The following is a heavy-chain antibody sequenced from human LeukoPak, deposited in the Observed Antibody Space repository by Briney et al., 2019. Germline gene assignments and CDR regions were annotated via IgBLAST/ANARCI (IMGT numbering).Heavy chain of an antibody. D-gene: IGHD6-13*01. J-gene: IGHJ4*02. Sequence: GGSLRLSCEVSGFTFSDYDMNWVRQAPGKGLEWVSFIRHTSTPRYYADSVKGRFIISRDSARNSLYLQMNSLRVEDTAICYCVRDRPVAAADYWGQGTLVTVSS. V-gene: IGHV3-48*01. CDR1: GFTFSDYD. CDR2: IRHTSTPR. CDR3: VRDRPVAAADY.